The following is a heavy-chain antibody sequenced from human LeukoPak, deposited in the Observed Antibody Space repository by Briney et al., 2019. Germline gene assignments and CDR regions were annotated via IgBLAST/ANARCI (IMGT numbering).Heavy chain of an antibody. CDR1: GFTFRNYG. V-gene: IGHV3-33*01. Sequence: GTSLTLSCAASGFTFRNYGTHWVRQAPGKGLEWVALIYFDGTNKYYTDSVKGRFTISRDNSENTVYMQMSRLRAEDTAVYYCARKQYSSSSATVGVFDIWGQGTMVTVSS. D-gene: IGHD6-6*01. J-gene: IGHJ3*02. CDR3: ARKQYSSSSATVGVFDI. CDR2: IYFDGTNK.